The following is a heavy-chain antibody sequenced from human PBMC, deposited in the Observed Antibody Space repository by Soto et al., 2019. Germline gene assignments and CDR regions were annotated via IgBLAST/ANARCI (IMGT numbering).Heavy chain of an antibody. CDR1: GYTFTSDG. V-gene: IGHV1-18*04. CDR2: ISGYNGNT. J-gene: IGHJ6*02. Sequence: QVQLVQSGAEVKKPGASVKVSCKASGYTFTSDGVSWVRQAPGQGLEWMGWISGYNGNTNYAESFRDRVTLTTDTSTSTADIVLRSLRSDDSAVYYCARDAHCGGARGCRAMDVWGQGTTITVSS. CDR3: ARDAHCGGARGCRAMDV. D-gene: IGHD2-21*01.